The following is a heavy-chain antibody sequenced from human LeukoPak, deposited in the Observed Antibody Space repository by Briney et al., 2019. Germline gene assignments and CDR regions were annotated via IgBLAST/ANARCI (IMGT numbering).Heavy chain of an antibody. CDR3: ARDKAWLDP. CDR2: IYSAGTT. D-gene: IGHD5-12*01. V-gene: IGHV4-4*07. Sequence: PSETLSLTCTVSGGSISSYYWSWIRQPAGKGLEWIGRIYSAGTTTYNPALKSRVTMSIDMSKNQFSLTLRSMTAADTAVYYCARDKAWLDPWGQGTLVTVSS. J-gene: IGHJ5*02. CDR1: GGSISSYY.